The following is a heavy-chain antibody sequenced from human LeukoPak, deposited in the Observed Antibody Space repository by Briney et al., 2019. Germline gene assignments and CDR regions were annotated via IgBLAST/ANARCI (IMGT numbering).Heavy chain of an antibody. J-gene: IGHJ4*02. D-gene: IGHD2-21*01. CDR2: IRYDGTDK. CDR3: APRVVVITAPFDY. V-gene: IGHV3-30*02. Sequence: GGSLRLSCAASGFTFSSFGMHWVRQAPGKGLEWVSFIRYDGTDKYYADSVKGRFTISRDNSKNTLYLQMNSLRPEDTAVYYCAPRVVVITAPFDYWGQGTLVTVSS. CDR1: GFTFSSFG.